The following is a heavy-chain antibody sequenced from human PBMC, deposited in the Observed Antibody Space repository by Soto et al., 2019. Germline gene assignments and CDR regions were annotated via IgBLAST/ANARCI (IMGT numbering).Heavy chain of an antibody. CDR2: ISAYNVNT. Sequence: GASVKVSCTASGYTFTSYGISWVRQAPGQGQKWKGWISAYNVNTNYAKKHKGRVTMTTDTSTSTAYMELRSLRSDDTAVYYCARDIVVVVAATDMTTPGYYYYGMDVWGQGTTVTVSS. V-gene: IGHV1-18*01. J-gene: IGHJ6*02. D-gene: IGHD2-15*01. CDR3: ARDIVVVVAATDMTTPGYYYYGMDV. CDR1: GYTFTSYG.